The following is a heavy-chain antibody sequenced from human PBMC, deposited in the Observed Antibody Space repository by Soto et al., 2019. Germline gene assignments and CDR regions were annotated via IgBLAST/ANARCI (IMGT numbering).Heavy chain of an antibody. CDR1: GYSFTTYW. Sequence: GESLKISCKGSGYSFTTYWIAWVRQMPGKGLGWMGVIYPGDSDTRYSPSFQGQVTISVDKSISTAYLQWSSLKASDSALYYCAKHASLDFLQWPPKNSWFVPSGQGTLVTVFS. D-gene: IGHD3-3*01. J-gene: IGHJ5*02. CDR3: AKHASLDFLQWPPKNSWFVP. V-gene: IGHV5-51*01. CDR2: IYPGDSDT.